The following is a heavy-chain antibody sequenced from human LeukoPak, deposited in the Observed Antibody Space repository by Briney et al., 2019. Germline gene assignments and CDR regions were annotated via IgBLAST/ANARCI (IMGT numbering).Heavy chain of an antibody. D-gene: IGHD6-13*01. CDR1: GGSISSYY. Sequence: SETLSLTCTASGGSISSYYWSWIRQPAGKGLEWIGRIYTSGSTNYNPSLKSRVTMSVDTSKNQFSLKLSSVTAADTAVYYCARYGSSSWGWYWFDPWGQGTLVTVSS. J-gene: IGHJ5*02. V-gene: IGHV4-4*07. CDR2: IYTSGST. CDR3: ARYGSSSWGWYWFDP.